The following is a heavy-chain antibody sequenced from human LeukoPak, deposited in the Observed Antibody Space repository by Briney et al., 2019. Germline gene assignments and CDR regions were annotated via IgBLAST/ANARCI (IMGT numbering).Heavy chain of an antibody. CDR2: AYYRSNWDN. Sequence: SQTLSLTCAISGDSVSSNSATWNWIRQSPSRGLEWLGSAYYRSNWDNDYAVSVKSRITINPDTSKNQFSLQLKSVTPEDTAVYYCARTYYGSGSYYSHFDYWGQGTLVTVSS. J-gene: IGHJ4*02. CDR1: GDSVSSNSAT. CDR3: ARTYYGSGSYYSHFDY. V-gene: IGHV6-1*01. D-gene: IGHD3-10*01.